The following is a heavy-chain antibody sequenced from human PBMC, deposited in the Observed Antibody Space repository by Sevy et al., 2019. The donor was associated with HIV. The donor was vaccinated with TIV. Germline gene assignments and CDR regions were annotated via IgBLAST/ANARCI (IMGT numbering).Heavy chain of an antibody. V-gene: IGHV3-48*01. CDR1: GFTFSYFS. D-gene: IGHD2-8*01. J-gene: IGHJ4*02. Sequence: GGSLRLSCAASGFTFSYFSLNWVRQASGKGLEWIAYIAGTTSHIYYSGSVKGRVTISRDNAKNSVYLQMSSLRAEDTAIYYCVRDDSYAFDFWGQGALVTVSS. CDR3: VRDDSYAFDF. CDR2: IAGTTSHI.